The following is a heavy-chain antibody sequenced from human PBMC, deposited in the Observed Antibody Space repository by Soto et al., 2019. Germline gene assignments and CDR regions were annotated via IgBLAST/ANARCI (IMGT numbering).Heavy chain of an antibody. CDR2: INSDGGST. Sequence: EVQLVESGGGLVQPGGSLRLSCAASGFTFSSYWLHWVRQAPGEGLVWVSRINSDGGSTRYADSVKGRFTISRDNAKNTLYLQMNNLRVEDTALYYCARDPPATRHGMDVWGQGATVTVSS. CDR3: ARDPPATRHGMDV. CDR1: GFTFSSYW. J-gene: IGHJ6*02. V-gene: IGHV3-74*01.